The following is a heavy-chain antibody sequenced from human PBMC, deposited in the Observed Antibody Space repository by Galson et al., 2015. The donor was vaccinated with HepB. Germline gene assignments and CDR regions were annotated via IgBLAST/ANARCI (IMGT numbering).Heavy chain of an antibody. D-gene: IGHD2-8*01. V-gene: IGHV5-51*03. J-gene: IGHJ5*02. CDR3: VRRLPYALIRDWWFVP. CDR1: GYNFTNYW. Sequence: QSGAEVKKPGESLKISCKAYGYNFTNYWIGWVRQMPGKGLEWVGIIYPGDSTAKYSPSFQGQVSVSADKSIATAYLQWSSLKASDTAVYYCVRRLPYALIRDWWFVPWGQGTLVTVSS. CDR2: IYPGDSTA.